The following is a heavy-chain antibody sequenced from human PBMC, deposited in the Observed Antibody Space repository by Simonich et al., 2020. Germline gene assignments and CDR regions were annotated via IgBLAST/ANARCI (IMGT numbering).Heavy chain of an antibody. CDR2: IYYSGST. D-gene: IGHD5-12*01. CDR3: ARHDRWLQFYFDY. Sequence: QVQLQESGPGLVKPSETLSLTCTVSGGSISSYYWSWIRQPPGKGLEWIGYIYYSGSTNYNPSLKSGVTISVDTSKNQFSLKLSSVTAADTAVYYCARHDRWLQFYFDYWGQGTLVTVSS. CDR1: GGSISSYY. V-gene: IGHV4-59*08. J-gene: IGHJ4*02.